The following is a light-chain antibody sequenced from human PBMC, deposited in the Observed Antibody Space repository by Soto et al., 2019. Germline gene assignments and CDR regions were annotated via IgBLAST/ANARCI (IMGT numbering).Light chain of an antibody. Sequence: EIVLTQSPGTLSLSPGERATLSCRASQSVSNNYLAWYQQKPGQAPRLLIYDASNRATGIPARFSGSGSGTDFTLTISSLQPDDFATYYCQQYNSDWKFGQGTKVDI. CDR1: QSVSNNY. CDR2: DAS. CDR3: QQYNSDWK. J-gene: IGKJ1*01. V-gene: IGKV3-20*01.